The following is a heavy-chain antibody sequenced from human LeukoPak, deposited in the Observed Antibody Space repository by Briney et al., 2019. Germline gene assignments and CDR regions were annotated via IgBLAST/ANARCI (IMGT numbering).Heavy chain of an antibody. CDR1: GGSISRYY. V-gene: IGHV4-59*01. D-gene: IGHD3-10*01. Sequence: SETLSLTCTVSGGSISRYYWSWVRRPPGKGLEWIGYIDDSGNTNYNPSLKSQVTISVDKSKNQFSLKLSFVTAADTAMYYCARSDYHNTGSHTVFDAFDIWGQGTRVTVSS. CDR3: ARSDYHNTGSHTVFDAFDI. CDR2: IDDSGNT. J-gene: IGHJ3*02.